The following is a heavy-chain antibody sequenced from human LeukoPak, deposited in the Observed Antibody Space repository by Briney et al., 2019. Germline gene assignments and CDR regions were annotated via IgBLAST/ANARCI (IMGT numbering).Heavy chain of an antibody. J-gene: IGHJ3*02. CDR2: IYDSGNT. Sequence: SETLSLTCAVSGGPISNGDYSWSWLRQPPGKGLEWIGNIYDSGNTYYTPSLKSRVTISLDTSKNQFSLKLSSVTAADTAVYYCARVGGYDLDAFDIWGQGTMVTVSS. CDR3: ARVGGYDLDAFDI. CDR1: GGPISNGDYS. D-gene: IGHD3-16*01. V-gene: IGHV4-30-4*07.